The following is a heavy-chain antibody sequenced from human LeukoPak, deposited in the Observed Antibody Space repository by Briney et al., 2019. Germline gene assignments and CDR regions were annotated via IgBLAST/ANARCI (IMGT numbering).Heavy chain of an antibody. J-gene: IGHJ4*02. V-gene: IGHV3-21*01. Sequence: PGGSLRLSCAASGFTFNKWSMNWVRQAPGKGLEWVASLSSSTSFIYYADSVKGRFTISRDNANNSLLLQMNSLRAEDTALYYCARDRLSSGWLTDYWGQGTLVTVSS. CDR1: GFTFNKWS. D-gene: IGHD6-19*01. CDR3: ARDRLSSGWLTDY. CDR2: LSSSTSFI.